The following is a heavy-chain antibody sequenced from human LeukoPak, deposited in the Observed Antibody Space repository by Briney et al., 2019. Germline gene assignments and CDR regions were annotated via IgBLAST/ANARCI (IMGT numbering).Heavy chain of an antibody. CDR1: GFNFSDYA. CDR3: AKDLGELSFIIDY. J-gene: IGHJ4*02. Sequence: GGSLRLSCAASGFNFSDYAMTWVRQAPGKGLEWVSAITGSGGGTYYADSVKGRFTISRDNSKNTLYLQMSSLRVEDTAVYYCAKDLGELSFIIDYWGQGALVTVSS. D-gene: IGHD3-16*02. V-gene: IGHV3-23*01. CDR2: ITGSGGGT.